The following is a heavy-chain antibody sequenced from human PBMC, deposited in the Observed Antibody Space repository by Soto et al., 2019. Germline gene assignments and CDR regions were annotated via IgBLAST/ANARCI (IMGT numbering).Heavy chain of an antibody. J-gene: IGHJ4*02. CDR1: GGLFSSFA. D-gene: IGHD3-16*01. CDR2: IIPVFGTT. V-gene: IGHV1-69*01. Sequence: QGQLVQSGPEMKKPGSSVKVSCKDSGGLFSSFAISWVRQASGQGLEWLGGIIPVFGTTNYAEKFQDRVTITADESTNTAYMELSSLTSGDTAIYYCARGGGPYVWFNEFWGQGTLVTVSS. CDR3: ARGGGPYVWFNEF.